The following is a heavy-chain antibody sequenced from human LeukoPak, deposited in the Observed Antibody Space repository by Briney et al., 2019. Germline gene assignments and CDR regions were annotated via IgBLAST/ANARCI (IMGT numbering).Heavy chain of an antibody. CDR2: IRNGGSR. V-gene: IGHV3-20*04. Sequence: GGSLRLSCAASGFNFDDYVMSWVRQAPGKGLEWVSGIRNGGSRGYADSVKGRFTISRDNAKNSLYLQMNSLRAEDTALYYCARSRHSYDSSGFPHYWGQGTLVTVSS. CDR3: ARSRHSYDSSGFPHY. D-gene: IGHD3-22*01. J-gene: IGHJ4*02. CDR1: GFNFDDYV.